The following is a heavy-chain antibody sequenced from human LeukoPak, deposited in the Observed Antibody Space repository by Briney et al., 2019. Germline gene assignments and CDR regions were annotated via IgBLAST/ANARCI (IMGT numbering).Heavy chain of an antibody. J-gene: IGHJ5*02. CDR1: GGSISSNNW. Sequence: SETLSLTCAVSGGSISSNNWWSWVRQPPGKGLEWIGEIYHSGNANYNPSLKTRVTMSVDKSKNQFSLILSSVTAADTAVYYCARDVVVTAISSVNWFDPWGQGTLVTVSS. D-gene: IGHD2-21*02. CDR2: IYHSGNA. V-gene: IGHV4-4*02. CDR3: ARDVVVTAISSVNWFDP.